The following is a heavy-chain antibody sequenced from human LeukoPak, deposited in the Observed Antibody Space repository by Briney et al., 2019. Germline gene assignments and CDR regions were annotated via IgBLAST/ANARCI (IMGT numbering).Heavy chain of an antibody. D-gene: IGHD6-19*01. V-gene: IGHV4-4*09. CDR3: ARQSRSGWYPNWFDP. CDR2: IYTSGST. Sequence: SETLSLTCAVYGGSFSGYYWSWIRQPPGKGLEWIGYIYTSGSTNYNPSLKSRVTISVDTSKNQFSLKLSSVTAADTAVYYCARQSRSGWYPNWFDPWGQGTLVTVSS. J-gene: IGHJ5*02. CDR1: GGSFSGYY.